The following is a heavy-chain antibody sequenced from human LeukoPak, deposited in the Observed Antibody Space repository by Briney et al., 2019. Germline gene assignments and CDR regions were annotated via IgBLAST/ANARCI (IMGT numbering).Heavy chain of an antibody. J-gene: IGHJ6*02. Sequence: GGSLRLSCAASGFTFDDYAMHWVRQAPGKGLEWVSGISWNSGSIGYADSVKGRFTISRDNAKNSLYLQMNSLRAEDTALYYCAKDKGSYRYYYYGMDVWGQGTTVTVSS. CDR3: AKDKGSYRYYYYGMDV. V-gene: IGHV3-9*01. D-gene: IGHD5-18*01. CDR2: ISWNSGSI. CDR1: GFTFDDYA.